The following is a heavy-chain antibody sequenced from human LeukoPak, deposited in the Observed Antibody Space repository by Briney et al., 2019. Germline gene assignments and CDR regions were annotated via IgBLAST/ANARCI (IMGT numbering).Heavy chain of an antibody. Sequence: SETLSLTCTVSGGSISSSSYYWGWIRQPPGKGLEWIGSIYYSGSTYYNPSLKSRVTISVDTSKNQFSLKLSSVTAADTAVYYCALMRGYYYGSGSYYPAHKYFQHWGQGTLVTVSS. CDR2: IYYSGST. J-gene: IGHJ1*01. V-gene: IGHV4-39*07. CDR3: ALMRGYYYGSGSYYPAHKYFQH. CDR1: GGSISSSSYY. D-gene: IGHD3-10*01.